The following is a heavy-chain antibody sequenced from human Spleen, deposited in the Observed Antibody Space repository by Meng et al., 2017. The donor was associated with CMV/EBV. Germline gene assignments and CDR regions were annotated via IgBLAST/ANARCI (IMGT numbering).Heavy chain of an antibody. J-gene: IGHJ4*02. CDR2: INPSTGGT. Sequence: FTGNYIHWVRQAPGQGLEWMGWINPSTGGTNYVQKFQGRVTMTGDTSISTAYMELSRLRSDDTAVYYCARGKDYYDSSGYSGGHVDYWGQGTLVTVSS. CDR3: ARGKDYYDSSGYSGGHVDY. CDR1: FTGNY. D-gene: IGHD3-22*01. V-gene: IGHV1-2*02.